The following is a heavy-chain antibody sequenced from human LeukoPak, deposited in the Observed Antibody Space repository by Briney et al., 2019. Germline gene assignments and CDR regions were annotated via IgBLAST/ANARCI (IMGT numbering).Heavy chain of an antibody. CDR1: GFTFSNYW. CDR3: ARGLTIFGVVNDAFDI. V-gene: IGHV3-74*01. CDR2: INSDGSST. Sequence: GGSLRLSCAASGFTFSNYWMHWVRQAPGKGLVWVSHINSDGSSTIYADPVKGRFTISRDNAKNTLYLQMNSLRAEDTAVYYCARGLTIFGVVNDAFDIWGQGTMVTVSS. J-gene: IGHJ3*02. D-gene: IGHD3-3*01.